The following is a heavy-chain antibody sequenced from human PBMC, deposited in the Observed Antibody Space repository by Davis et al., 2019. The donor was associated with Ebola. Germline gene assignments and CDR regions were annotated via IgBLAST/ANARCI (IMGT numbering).Heavy chain of an antibody. CDR3: AREGDTVATGLDY. CDR2: ISGSSSYI. CDR1: GFSFSNFY. J-gene: IGHJ4*02. Sequence: GESLKISCAASGFSFSNFYMNWVRQAPGKGLEWVSSISGSSSYIYYADSVKGRFTISRDNAKNSLYLQMNSLRAEDTAVYYCAREGDTVATGLDYWGQGTLVTVSS. D-gene: IGHD5-12*01. V-gene: IGHV3-21*04.